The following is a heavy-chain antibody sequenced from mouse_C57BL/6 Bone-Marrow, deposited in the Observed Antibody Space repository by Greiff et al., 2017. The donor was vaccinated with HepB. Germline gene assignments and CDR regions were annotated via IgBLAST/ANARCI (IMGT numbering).Heavy chain of an antibody. J-gene: IGHJ2*01. CDR3: ARLNYYGFDY. Sequence: QVQLQQSGPELVKPGASVKISCKASGYAFSSSWMNWVKQRPGKGLEWIGRIYPGDGDTNYNGKFKGKATLTADKSSSTAYMQLSSLTSEDSAVYFCARLNYYGFDYWGQGTTLTVSS. CDR2: IYPGDGDT. V-gene: IGHV1-82*01. D-gene: IGHD2-1*01. CDR1: GYAFSSSW.